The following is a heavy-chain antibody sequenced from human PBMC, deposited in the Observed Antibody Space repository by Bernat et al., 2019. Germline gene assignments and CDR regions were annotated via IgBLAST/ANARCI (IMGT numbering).Heavy chain of an antibody. CDR1: GFTFSSYW. Sequence: EVQLVESGGGLVQPGGSLRPSCAASGFTFSSYWMSWVRQAPGKGLEGVANIKQDGREKYYVDSVKGRFTISRDNAKNSLYLKMNSLRAEDTAVYYCAGSGGVVVPAAMLHYYYYGMDVWGQGTTVTVSS. CDR2: IKQDGREK. CDR3: AGSGGVVVPAAMLHYYYYGMDV. V-gene: IGHV3-7*03. J-gene: IGHJ6*02. D-gene: IGHD2-2*01.